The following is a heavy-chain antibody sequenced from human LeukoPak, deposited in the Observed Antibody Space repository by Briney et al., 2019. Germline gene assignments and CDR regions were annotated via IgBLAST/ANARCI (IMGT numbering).Heavy chain of an antibody. V-gene: IGHV4-4*07. D-gene: IGHD4-17*01. J-gene: IGHJ4*02. CDR2: IYTSGST. Sequence: SETLSLTCTVSGGSISSYYWSWIRQPAGKGLEWIGRIYTSGSTNYNPSPKSRVTMSVDTSKNQFSLKLSSVTAADTAVYYCARGHDYGDYLAPTFDYWGQGTLVTVSS. CDR3: ARGHDYGDYLAPTFDY. CDR1: GGSISSYY.